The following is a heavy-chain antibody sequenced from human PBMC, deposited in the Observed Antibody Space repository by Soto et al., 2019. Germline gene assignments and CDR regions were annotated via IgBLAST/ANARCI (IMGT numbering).Heavy chain of an antibody. Sequence: ASVKVSCKVSGYTLTELSMHWVRQAPGKGLEWMGGFDPEDGETIYAQKFQGRVTMTEDTSTDTAYMELSSLRSEDTAVYYCATSSVLMVYATNYYALDVWGQGTTVTVSS. CDR2: FDPEDGET. J-gene: IGHJ6*02. CDR3: ATSSVLMVYATNYYALDV. V-gene: IGHV1-24*01. CDR1: GYTLTELS. D-gene: IGHD2-8*01.